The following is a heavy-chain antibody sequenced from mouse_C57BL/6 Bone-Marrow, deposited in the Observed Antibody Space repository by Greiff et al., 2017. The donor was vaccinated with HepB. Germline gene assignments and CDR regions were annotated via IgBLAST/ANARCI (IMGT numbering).Heavy chain of an antibody. CDR1: GFTFSDYG. V-gene: IGHV5-15*01. D-gene: IGHD2-2*01. CDR3: VRRGLWLRRDYYAMDY. CDR2: ISNLAYSI. Sequence: EVKLMESGGGLVQPGGSLKLSCAASGFTFSDYGMAWVRQAPRKGPEWVAFISNLAYSIYYADTVTGRFTISRENAKNTLYLEMSSLRSEDTAMYYCVRRGLWLRRDYYAMDYWGQGTSVTVSS. J-gene: IGHJ4*01.